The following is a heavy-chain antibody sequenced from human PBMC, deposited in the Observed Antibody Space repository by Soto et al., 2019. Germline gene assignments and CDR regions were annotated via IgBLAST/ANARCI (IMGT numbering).Heavy chain of an antibody. CDR2: IYHSGST. D-gene: IGHD1-26*01. CDR3: ARLLEWELADFDF. CDR1: GGSIRSVGYS. J-gene: IGHJ4*02. V-gene: IGHV4-30-2*01. Sequence: TLSHTCAVSGGSIRSVGYSWSWIRQPPGKGLEWVGYIYHSGSTYYNPSLKSRVTISVDRSKNQFSLKLSSVTAADTAVPYCARLLEWELADFDFWGQGPPVT.